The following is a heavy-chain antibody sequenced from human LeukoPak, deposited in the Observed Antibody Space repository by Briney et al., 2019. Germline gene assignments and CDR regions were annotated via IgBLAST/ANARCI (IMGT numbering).Heavy chain of an antibody. CDR3: ARTISRTGYSSSWYVNKYYYYYMDV. Sequence: SETLSLTCPVYGGSFSGYYWSWIRQPPGKGLEWIGEINHSGSTNYNPSLKSRVTISVDTSKNQFSLKLSSVTAADTAVYYCARTISRTGYSSSWYVNKYYYYYMDVWGKGTTVTVSS. CDR2: INHSGST. D-gene: IGHD6-13*01. V-gene: IGHV4-34*01. J-gene: IGHJ6*03. CDR1: GGSFSGYY.